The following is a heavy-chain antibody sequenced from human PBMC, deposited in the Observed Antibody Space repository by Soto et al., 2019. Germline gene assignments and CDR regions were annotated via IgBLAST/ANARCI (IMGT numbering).Heavy chain of an antibody. CDR1: GDSITSTHW. Sequence: PSETLSLTCAVSGDSITSTHWCSWVRQPPGKGLELIGEIYHSGSINYSPSLKSRAVISADRSKNEFSLSLNSVTAADTAVYYCTTSQMGEYFDNWGQGTLVTVSS. CDR3: TTSQMGEYFDN. J-gene: IGHJ4*02. D-gene: IGHD1-26*01. V-gene: IGHV4-4*02. CDR2: IYHSGSI.